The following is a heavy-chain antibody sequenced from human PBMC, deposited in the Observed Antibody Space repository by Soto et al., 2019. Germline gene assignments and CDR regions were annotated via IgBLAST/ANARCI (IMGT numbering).Heavy chain of an antibody. D-gene: IGHD2-15*01. CDR2: INWNGNYI. CDR1: AFTFGDFA. Sequence: VQLVECGGGLVQPGRSLRLSCTASAFTFGDFAMHWVRQVPGKGLEWVSGINWNGNYIRYAGSVKGRFTVSRDNPKNSLYLPMNSLRPEDTALYFCPIAPTGGTSPVYFPWWGRGPLVTVSS. J-gene: IGHJ4*02. CDR3: PIAPTGGTSPVYFPW. V-gene: IGHV3-9*01.